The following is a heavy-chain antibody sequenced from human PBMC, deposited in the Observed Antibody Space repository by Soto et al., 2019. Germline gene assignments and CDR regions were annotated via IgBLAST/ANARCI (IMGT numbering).Heavy chain of an antibody. CDR2: INPSGGIT. V-gene: IGHV1-46*01. Sequence: ASVKFSCKASGYTFTSYYMHWVRQAPGQVLECMVIINPSGGITSYXXKFQGRVXXTRDTSTSTVXMELSXLRSEDTAVYYCARDLGGPNDYWRQGTLVTVSS. CDR1: GYTFTSYY. D-gene: IGHD2-15*01. CDR3: ARDLGGPNDY. J-gene: IGHJ4*02.